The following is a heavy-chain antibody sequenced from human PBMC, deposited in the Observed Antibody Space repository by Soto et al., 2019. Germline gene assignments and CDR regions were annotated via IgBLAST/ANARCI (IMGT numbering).Heavy chain of an antibody. J-gene: IGHJ4*02. D-gene: IGHD6-19*01. CDR3: ARDLALAGNY. V-gene: IGHV3-21*01. CDR2: ISSTSTYT. Sequence: GGSLRLSCAASGFTFRSYAMNWVRQTQEKGLEWVSSISSTSTYTHYADSVKGRFTISRDNANNSLFLQMNSLRAEDTAIYYCARDLALAGNYWGQGVLGNVSP. CDR1: GFTFRSYA.